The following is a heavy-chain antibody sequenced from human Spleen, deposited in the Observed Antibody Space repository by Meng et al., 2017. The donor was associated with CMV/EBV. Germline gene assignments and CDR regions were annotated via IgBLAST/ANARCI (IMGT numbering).Heavy chain of an antibody. CDR1: GGSFSGYY. J-gene: IGHJ4*02. CDR3: AVPGYSSGWYR. V-gene: IGHV4-34*01. Sequence: GSLRLSCDVYGGSFSGYYWSWIRQPPGKGLEWIGEINHSGSTNYNPSLKSRVTISVDTSKNQFSLKLSSVTAADTAVYYCAVPGYSSGWYRWGQGTLVTVSS. D-gene: IGHD6-19*01. CDR2: INHSGST.